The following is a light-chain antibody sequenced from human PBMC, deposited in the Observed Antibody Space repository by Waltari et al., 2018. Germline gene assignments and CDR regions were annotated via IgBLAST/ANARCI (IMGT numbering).Light chain of an antibody. J-gene: IGKJ1*01. CDR2: HAP. CDR1: QSVRIY. Sequence: EIVLTQSLATVPSSPGASAPLSCWAVQSVRIYLAWYQLKPGQAPRLLIYHAPTRVTGIPDRFSARGSGTDFSLTISRLEPEDFAMYYCQQYVESPATFGQGTKVEIK. V-gene: IGKV3-20*01. CDR3: QQYVESPAT.